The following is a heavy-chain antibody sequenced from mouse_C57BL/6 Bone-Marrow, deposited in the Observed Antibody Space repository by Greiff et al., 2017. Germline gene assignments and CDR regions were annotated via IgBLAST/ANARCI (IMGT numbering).Heavy chain of an antibody. V-gene: IGHV5-4*01. CDR2: ISDGGSYT. J-gene: IGHJ3*01. Sequence: EVMLVESGGGLVKPGGSLKLSCAASGFTFSIYAMSWVRQTPEKRLEWVATISDGGSYTYYPDNVKGRFTISRDNAKNNLYLQMSHLKSEDTAMYYCARDQAWFAYWGQGTLVTVSA. D-gene: IGHD3-2*02. CDR1: GFTFSIYA. CDR3: ARDQAWFAY.